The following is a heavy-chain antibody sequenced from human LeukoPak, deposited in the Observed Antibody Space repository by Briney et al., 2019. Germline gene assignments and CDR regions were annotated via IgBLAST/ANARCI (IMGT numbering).Heavy chain of an antibody. D-gene: IGHD4-17*01. V-gene: IGHV3-30*04. CDR3: ARAPADYADYYFDY. CDR2: IPYEGSNK. CDR1: GFTFSGYA. J-gene: IGHJ4*02. Sequence: GRSLRPSCAASGFTFSGYAMHWVRQAPGKGLEWVAVIPYEGSNKDYADSVKGRFTISRDNSKNTLFLQMNSLRAEDTAVYYCARAPADYADYYFDYWGQGTLVTVSS.